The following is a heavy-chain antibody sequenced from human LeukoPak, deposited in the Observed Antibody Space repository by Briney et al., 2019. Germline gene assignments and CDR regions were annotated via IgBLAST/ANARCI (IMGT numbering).Heavy chain of an antibody. J-gene: IGHJ4*02. Sequence: PGGSLRLSCAASGFTFSDYYMSWIRQAPGKGLEWVSYISSSGSTIYYADSVKGRFTISRDNAKNSLYLQMSSLRAEDTAVYYCARVSSGWYRKLDYWGQGTLVTVSS. CDR1: GFTFSDYY. CDR2: ISSSGSTI. CDR3: ARVSSGWYRKLDY. D-gene: IGHD6-19*01. V-gene: IGHV3-11*01.